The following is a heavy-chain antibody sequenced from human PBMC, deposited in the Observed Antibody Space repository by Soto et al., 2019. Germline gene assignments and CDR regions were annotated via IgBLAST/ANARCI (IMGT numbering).Heavy chain of an antibody. Sequence: SETLSLTCAVSGGSISSGGYSWSWIRQPPGKGLEWIGYIYHSGSTYYNPSLKSRVTISVDRSKNKFSLQLSSVTAADTAVYYCASVQGASYGMDVWGQGTTVTVSS. CDR1: GGSISSGGYS. J-gene: IGHJ6*02. CDR2: IYHSGST. CDR3: ASVQGASYGMDV. V-gene: IGHV4-30-2*01. D-gene: IGHD3-16*01.